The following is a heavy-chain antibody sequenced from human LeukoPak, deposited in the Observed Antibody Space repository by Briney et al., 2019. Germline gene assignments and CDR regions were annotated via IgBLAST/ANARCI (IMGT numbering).Heavy chain of an antibody. J-gene: IGHJ4*02. CDR1: GGSISSSIYY. Sequence: SETLSLTCIVSGGSISSSIYYWAWVRQPPGKGLEWIGTVFYNGATQYSPSLRSRVTISIDTSTNQFSLKLTSVTAADTALYYCARGGIPDYWGQGILVTVSS. CDR3: ARGGIPDY. V-gene: IGHV4-39*07. CDR2: VFYNGAT. D-gene: IGHD2-21*01.